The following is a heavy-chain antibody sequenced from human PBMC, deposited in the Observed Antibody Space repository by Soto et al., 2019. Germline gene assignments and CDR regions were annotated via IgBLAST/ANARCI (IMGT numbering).Heavy chain of an antibody. V-gene: IGHV5-10-1*01. CDR3: PSTGQNWLDP. CDR2: IDPSDSYT. Sequence: PGESLKISCKGSGYSFTSYWISWVRQMPGKGLEWMGRIDPSDSYTNYSPSFQGHVTISADKSISTAYLQWSSLKASDTAMYYCPSTGQNWLDPWGQGPLVTVYS. D-gene: IGHD4-17*01. CDR1: GYSFTSYW. J-gene: IGHJ5*02.